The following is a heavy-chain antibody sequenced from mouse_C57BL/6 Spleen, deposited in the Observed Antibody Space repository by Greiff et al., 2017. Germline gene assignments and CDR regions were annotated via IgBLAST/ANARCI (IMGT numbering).Heavy chain of an antibody. V-gene: IGHV1-80*01. D-gene: IGHD2-2*01. CDR3: AREGIYYGYDRGFAY. CDR2: IYPGDGDT. CDR1: GYAFSSYW. J-gene: IGHJ3*01. Sequence: QVQLQQSGAELVKPGASVKISCKASGYAFSSYWMNWVKQRPGKGLEWIGQIYPGDGDTNYNGKFKGKATLTADKSSSTAYMQLSSLTSEDSAVYFCAREGIYYGYDRGFAYWGQGTLVTVSA.